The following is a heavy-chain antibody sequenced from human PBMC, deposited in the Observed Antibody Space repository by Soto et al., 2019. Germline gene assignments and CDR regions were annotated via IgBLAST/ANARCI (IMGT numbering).Heavy chain of an antibody. V-gene: IGHV4-31*01. CDR2: IYDSGST. J-gene: IGHJ4*02. CDR3: ARDRELDGTDY. CDR1: GASISSGGNY. D-gene: IGHD1-1*01. Sequence: QVQLQESGPGLVKPSQTLSLACTVSGASISSGGNYWNWIRQHPRKGLEWIGYIYDSGSTYYNPSLKGLFTIAVDTSKNQFSLKWSSVTAADTAVYYWARDRELDGTDYWGQGTRVTVPS.